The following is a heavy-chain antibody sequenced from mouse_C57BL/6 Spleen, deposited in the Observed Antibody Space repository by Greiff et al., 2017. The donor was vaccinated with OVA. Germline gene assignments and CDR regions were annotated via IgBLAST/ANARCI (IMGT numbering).Heavy chain of an antibody. CDR3: ARKGLEGGYAMDY. CDR2: ISDGGSYT. J-gene: IGHJ4*01. Sequence: EVQVVESGGGLVKPGGSLKLSCAASGFTFSSYAMSWVRQTPEKRLEWVATISDGGSYTYYPDNVKGRFTISRDNAKNNLYLQMSHLKSEDTAMYYCARKGLEGGYAMDYWGQGTSVTVSA. V-gene: IGHV5-4*01. D-gene: IGHD2-4*01. CDR1: GFTFSSYA.